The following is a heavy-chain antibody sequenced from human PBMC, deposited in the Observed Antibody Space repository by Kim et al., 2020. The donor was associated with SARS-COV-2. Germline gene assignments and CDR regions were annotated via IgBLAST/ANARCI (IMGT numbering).Heavy chain of an antibody. V-gene: IGHV3-72*01. CDR1: GFTFSDHY. Sequence: GGSLRLSCAASGFTFSDHYMDWVRQTPGKGLEWVGRVRNKANSYTTEYAASVKGRFTISRDDSKNSLYLQMNILKTEDTAVYYCARGGGPYSGSYYFDYWGQGPLVTVSS. D-gene: IGHD1-26*01. CDR3: ARGGGPYSGSYYFDY. J-gene: IGHJ4*02. CDR2: VRNKANSYTT.